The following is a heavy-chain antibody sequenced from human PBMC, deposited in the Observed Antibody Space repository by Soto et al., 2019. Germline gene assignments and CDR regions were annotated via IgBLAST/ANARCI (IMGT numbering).Heavy chain of an antibody. CDR1: GGPFSDYS. CDR2: IIPIFATP. J-gene: IGHJ4*02. CDR3: ARDPDYSTNPGLGLVDY. D-gene: IGHD4-4*01. V-gene: IGHV1-69*06. Sequence: QVQLVQSGAEVKKPGSSVKVSCKASGGPFSDYSINWVRQAPGQGLEWMGGIIPIFATPNYAQKFQDRVTITADKSTSTAYMELSNLRSEDTAIYFCARDPDYSTNPGLGLVDYWGQGTLVTVPS.